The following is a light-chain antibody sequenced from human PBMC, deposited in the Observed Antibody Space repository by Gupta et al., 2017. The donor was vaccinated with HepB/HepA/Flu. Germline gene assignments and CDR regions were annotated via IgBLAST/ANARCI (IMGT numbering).Light chain of an antibody. CDR3: QQRSNCPIT. Sequence: DIVLTQSPATLSLSPGERATLSCRPSQSVSSYLAWYQQKPGQAPRLLIYDASNRATGIPARFSGSGSGTEFTLTISSLEPEDFAVYYWQQRSNCPITFGQGTPLDIK. J-gene: IGKJ5*01. V-gene: IGKV3-11*01. CDR1: QSVSSY. CDR2: DAS.